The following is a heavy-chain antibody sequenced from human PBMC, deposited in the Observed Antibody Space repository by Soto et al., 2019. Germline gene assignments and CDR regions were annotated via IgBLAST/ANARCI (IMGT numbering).Heavy chain of an antibody. V-gene: IGHV3-23*01. Sequence: EVQLLESGGGLVQPGGSLRLSCAASGFTFSSYAMSWVRQAPGKGLEWVSAISGSGGSTYYADSVKGRFTISRDNSKNTLYLQMNSLRAEDTAVYYGAIRSRDYGDHLYYWGQGTLVTGSS. CDR1: GFTFSSYA. D-gene: IGHD4-17*01. CDR2: ISGSGGST. CDR3: AIRSRDYGDHLYY. J-gene: IGHJ4*02.